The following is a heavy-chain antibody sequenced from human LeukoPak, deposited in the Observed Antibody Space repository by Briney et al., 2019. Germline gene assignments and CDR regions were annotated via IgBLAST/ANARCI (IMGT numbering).Heavy chain of an antibody. D-gene: IGHD4-17*01. V-gene: IGHV3-33*01. CDR3: ARDRHGDYSFDY. CDR2: IWYGGSNK. CDR1: GFTFSSYG. Sequence: GRSLRLSCAASGFTFSSYGMHWVRQAPGKGLXXVAVIWYGGSNKYYADSVKGRFTISRDNSKNTLYLQMNSLRAEDTAVYYCARDRHGDYSFDYWGQGTLVTVSS. J-gene: IGHJ4*02.